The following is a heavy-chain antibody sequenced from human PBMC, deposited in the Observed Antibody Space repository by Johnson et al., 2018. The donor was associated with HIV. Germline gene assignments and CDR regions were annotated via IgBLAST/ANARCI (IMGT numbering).Heavy chain of an antibody. CDR2: VSWNGVST. J-gene: IGHJ3*02. D-gene: IGHD1-26*01. CDR1: GFTFDDYG. V-gene: IGHV3-20*04. Sequence: VQLVESGGGAVRPGGSLRLSCAASGFTFDDYGMGWVRQGPGKGLEWVSRVSWNGVSTAYADSVKGRCTISRDNGKNSLYLQMNSLRGEDTALYYCARRDSGSLSFDIWGQGTMVTVSS. CDR3: ARRDSGSLSFDI.